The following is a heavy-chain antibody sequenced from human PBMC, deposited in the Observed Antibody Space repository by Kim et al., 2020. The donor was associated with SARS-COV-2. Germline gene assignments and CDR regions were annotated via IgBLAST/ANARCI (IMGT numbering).Heavy chain of an antibody. J-gene: IGHJ6*02. Sequence: GGSLRLSCAASGFNFNNFGMHWVRQAPGKGLEWVALISYEGSKKYYADSLKGRFTISRDSSKNTLNLQMNSLRPEDTAVYFCAKDKSFFMITFGEESGGMDVWGQGTTVTVSS. CDR1: GFNFNNFG. CDR2: ISYEGSKK. V-gene: IGHV3-30*18. CDR3: AKDKSFFMITFGEESGGMDV. D-gene: IGHD3-16*01.